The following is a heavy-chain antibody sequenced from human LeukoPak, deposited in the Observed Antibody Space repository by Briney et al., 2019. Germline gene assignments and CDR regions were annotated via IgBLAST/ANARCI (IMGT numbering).Heavy chain of an antibody. CDR3: ARGHYDVLAASYKWTPDY. V-gene: IGHV3-21*01. D-gene: IGHD3-9*01. J-gene: IGHJ4*02. CDR1: GFTFNTFN. Sequence: GGSLRLSFAASGFTFNTFNMNWVRQAPGKGLEWVSSLTSGGDYIYYADSVKGRFTTSRDNAKNSLSLQLNSLRVEDTAVYYCARGHYDVLAASYKWTPDYWGQGTLVTVSS. CDR2: LTSGGDYI.